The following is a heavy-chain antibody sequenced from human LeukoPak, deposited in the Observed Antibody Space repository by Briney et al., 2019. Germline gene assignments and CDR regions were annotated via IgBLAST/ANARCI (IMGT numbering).Heavy chain of an antibody. D-gene: IGHD3-10*01. CDR2: INPNSGGT. J-gene: IGHJ6*03. CDR1: GYTFTTYG. Sequence: ASVKVSCKAPGYTFTTYGISWVRQAPGQGLEWMGWINPNSGGTNYAQKFQGRVTMTRDTSISTVYMELSRLRSDDTAVYYCARGRSDRLWFGESIRNSYYYMDVWGKGTTVTISS. CDR3: ARGRSDRLWFGESIRNSYYYMDV. V-gene: IGHV1-2*02.